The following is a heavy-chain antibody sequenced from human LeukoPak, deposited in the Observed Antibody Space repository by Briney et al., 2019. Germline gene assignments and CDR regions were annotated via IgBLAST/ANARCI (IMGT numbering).Heavy chain of an antibody. D-gene: IGHD3-22*01. CDR2: IKSKTDGGTT. V-gene: IGHV3-15*05. Sequence: GGSLRLSCAASGLAFNNAWMTWVRQAPGKGLEWVGRIKSKTDGGTTDYAAPVQGRFTISRDGSKNTLYLQMNSVKTEDTAVYYCTPLTYHYDSSGYYYVGYFQHWGQGTLVTVSS. CDR3: TPLTYHYDSSGYYYVGYFQH. CDR1: GLAFNNAW. J-gene: IGHJ1*01.